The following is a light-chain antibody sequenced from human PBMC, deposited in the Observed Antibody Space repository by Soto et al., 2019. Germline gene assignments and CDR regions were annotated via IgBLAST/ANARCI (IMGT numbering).Light chain of an antibody. Sequence: QSALTQPRSVSGSPGQSVTISCTGTSSDVGGYKYVSWYQQHPGKALKLMIYDVSTRPSGVPDRFSGSKSGNTASLTISGLQTEDEADYYCCSYAGSYTVVFGGGTKLTVL. CDR3: CSYAGSYTVV. CDR1: SSDVGGYKY. J-gene: IGLJ2*01. V-gene: IGLV2-11*01. CDR2: DVS.